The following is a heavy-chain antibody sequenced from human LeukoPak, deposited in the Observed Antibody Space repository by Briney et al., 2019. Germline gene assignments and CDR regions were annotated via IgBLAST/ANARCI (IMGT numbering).Heavy chain of an antibody. CDR3: ARGPRWLQDYFNF. D-gene: IGHD5-24*01. CDR2: IYYSGST. J-gene: IGHJ4*02. V-gene: IGHV4-39*07. Sequence: SETLSLTCAVSGGSISSSSYYWGWIRQPPGKGLEWVGSIYYSGSTYYNPSLKSRVIISVDTSENQFSLKLNSVTAADTAVYYCARGPRWLQDYFNFWGQGTLVTVSS. CDR1: GGSISSSSYY.